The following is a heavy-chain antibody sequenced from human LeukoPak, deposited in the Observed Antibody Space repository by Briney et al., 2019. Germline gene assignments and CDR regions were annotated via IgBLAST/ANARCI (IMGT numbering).Heavy chain of an antibody. Sequence: PGGSLRLSCAASGFTFSSYAMHWVRQAPGKGLEWVAVISYDGSNKYYADSVKGRFTISRDNSKNTLYLQMNGLRAEDTAVYYCARSQVGAIPLIVYWGQGTLVTVSS. CDR3: ARSQVGAIPLIVY. D-gene: IGHD1-26*01. V-gene: IGHV3-30-3*01. J-gene: IGHJ4*02. CDR1: GFTFSSYA. CDR2: ISYDGSNK.